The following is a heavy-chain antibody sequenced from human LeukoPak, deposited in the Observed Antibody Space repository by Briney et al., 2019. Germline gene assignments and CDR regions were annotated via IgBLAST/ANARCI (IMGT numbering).Heavy chain of an antibody. V-gene: IGHV3-48*01. CDR2: ISSSSSTI. Sequence: GGTLRLSCAASGFTFSSYGMNWVRQAPGKGLEWVSYISSSSSTIYYADSVKGRFTISRDNAKNSLYLQMNSLRAEDTAVYYCARDSGAILGRVGWFDPWGQGTLVTVSS. CDR3: ARDSGAILGRVGWFDP. J-gene: IGHJ5*02. D-gene: IGHD2-21*01. CDR1: GFTFSSYG.